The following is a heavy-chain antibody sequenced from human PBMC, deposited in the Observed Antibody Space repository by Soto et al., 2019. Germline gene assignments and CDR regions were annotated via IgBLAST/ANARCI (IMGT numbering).Heavy chain of an antibody. CDR1: GCTFSGYA. J-gene: IGHJ6*02. D-gene: IGHD2-2*01. Sequence: QVQLVQSGAEVKKPGSSVKISCKASGCTFSGYAISWVRQAPGQGLEWMGGIIPISGTANYAQKFQGRVTITADESTSTAYMELSSLRSEDTAVYYCARSQGSSTSLEIYYYYYYGMDVWGQGTTVTVSS. V-gene: IGHV1-69*01. CDR3: ARSQGSSTSLEIYYYYYYGMDV. CDR2: IIPISGTA.